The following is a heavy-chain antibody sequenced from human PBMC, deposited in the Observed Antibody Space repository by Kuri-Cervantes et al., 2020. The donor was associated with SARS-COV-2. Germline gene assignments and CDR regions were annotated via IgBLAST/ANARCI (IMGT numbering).Heavy chain of an antibody. J-gene: IGHJ4*02. D-gene: IGHD6-13*01. Sequence: SETLSLTCTVSGDSMSSGSYYWSWIRQPAGKGLEWIGRIYTGGTTDYNPSLKSRVSMSLDTSRNRFSLTLHSVTGADTAVYFCARGLIAASAGIYFDTWGQGSLVTVSS. CDR3: ARGLIAASAGIYFDT. CDR2: IYTGGTT. CDR1: GDSMSSGSYY. V-gene: IGHV4-61*02.